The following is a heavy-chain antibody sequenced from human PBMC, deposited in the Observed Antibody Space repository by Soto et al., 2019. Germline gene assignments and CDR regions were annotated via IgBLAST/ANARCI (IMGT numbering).Heavy chain of an antibody. V-gene: IGHV3-15*01. D-gene: IGHD3-3*01. CDR2: IKSETDGGTT. Sequence: GGSLRLSCAASGFTFSNAWMSWVRQAPGKGLEWVGRIKSETDGGTTDYAAPVKGRFTMSRXDSKNTLYLQMNSLKTEDTAVYYCTTDIPIEVLRLLEPHLYDDYGMDVWGQGTTVTVSS. J-gene: IGHJ6*02. CDR3: TTDIPIEVLRLLEPHLYDDYGMDV. CDR1: GFTFSNAW.